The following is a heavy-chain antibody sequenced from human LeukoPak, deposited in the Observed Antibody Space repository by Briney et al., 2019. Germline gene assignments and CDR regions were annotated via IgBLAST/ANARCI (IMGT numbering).Heavy chain of an antibody. CDR1: GGSISSGGYY. Sequence: PSQTLSLTCTVSGGSISSGGYYWSWIRQHPGKGLEWIGYIYYSGSTYYNPSLKSRVTISVDTSKNQFSLKVSSVTAADTAVYYCARDKWTAVAHYYYYYGMDVWGQGTTVTVSS. J-gene: IGHJ6*02. D-gene: IGHD6-19*01. CDR3: ARDKWTAVAHYYYYYGMDV. V-gene: IGHV4-31*03. CDR2: IYYSGST.